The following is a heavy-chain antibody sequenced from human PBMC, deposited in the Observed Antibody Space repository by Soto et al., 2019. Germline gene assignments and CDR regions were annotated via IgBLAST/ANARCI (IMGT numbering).Heavy chain of an antibody. D-gene: IGHD5-18*01. CDR1: GFTFSIYA. Sequence: PGGSLRLSCSASGFTFSIYAMHWVRQAPGKGLEWVSSISSSSSYIYYADSVKGRFTISRDNAKNSLYLQMNSLRAEDTAVYYCARDQPGYSYGYGLGYWGQGTLVTVSS. CDR2: ISSSSSYI. CDR3: ARDQPGYSYGYGLGY. V-gene: IGHV3-21*01. J-gene: IGHJ4*02.